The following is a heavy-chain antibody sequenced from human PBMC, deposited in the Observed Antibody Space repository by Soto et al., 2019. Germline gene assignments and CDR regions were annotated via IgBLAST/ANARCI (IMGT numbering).Heavy chain of an antibody. Sequence: PGGSLRLSCAASGFTFSSYGMHWVRQAPGKGLEWVAVIWYDGSNKYYVDSVKGRFTISRDNSKNTLYLQMNSLRAEDTAVYYCARSANYDSGGFYHYFDWWGQGSQVTVPQ. CDR1: GFTFSSYG. J-gene: IGHJ4*02. V-gene: IGHV3-33*01. CDR2: IWYDGSNK. CDR3: ARSANYDSGGFYHYFDW. D-gene: IGHD3-22*01.